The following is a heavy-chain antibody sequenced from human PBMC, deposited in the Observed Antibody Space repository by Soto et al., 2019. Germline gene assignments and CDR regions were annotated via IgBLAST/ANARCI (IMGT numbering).Heavy chain of an antibody. CDR3: ARDTLRFHHPGGDYYYGMDV. D-gene: IGHD3-3*01. V-gene: IGHV4-4*07. CDR2: IYTSGST. CDR1: GGSISSYY. J-gene: IGHJ6*02. Sequence: SETLSLTCTVSGGSISSYYWSWIRQPAGKGLEWIGRIYTSGSTNYNPPLKSRVTMSVDTSKNQFSLKLSSVTAADTAVYYCARDTLRFHHPGGDYYYGMDVWGQGITVTVSS.